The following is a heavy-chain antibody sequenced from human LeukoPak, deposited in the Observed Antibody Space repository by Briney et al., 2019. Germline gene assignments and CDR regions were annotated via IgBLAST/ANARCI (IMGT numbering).Heavy chain of an antibody. D-gene: IGHD3-16*01. CDR2: IRYDATKS. Sequence: GGSLTLPCAASGFPFSNFAMHWVRQAPGKGLEWVAFIRYDATKSSYEDSGTGPFFISRDNSKNTLYLQMTSVRTEDTAVYYCARASRRFWGGSLKWGQGPQVSVSS. J-gene: IGHJ4*02. CDR1: GFPFSNFA. CDR3: ARASRRFWGGSLK. V-gene: IGHV3-30*02.